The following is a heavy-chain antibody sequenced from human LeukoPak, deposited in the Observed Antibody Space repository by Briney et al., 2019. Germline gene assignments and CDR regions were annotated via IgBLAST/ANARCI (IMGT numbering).Heavy chain of an antibody. J-gene: IGHJ4*02. D-gene: IGHD3-10*01. CDR2: ISSNGGST. CDR3: ARDFRLWFGELGCVDY. CDR1: GFTFNRYR. Sequence: GGSLRLSCAASGFTFNRYRMSWLRQAPGKGLEYVSAISSNGGSTYYANSVKGRFTISRDNSKNTLYLQMGSLRAEDMAVYYCARDFRLWFGELGCVDYWGQGTLVTVSS. V-gene: IGHV3-64*01.